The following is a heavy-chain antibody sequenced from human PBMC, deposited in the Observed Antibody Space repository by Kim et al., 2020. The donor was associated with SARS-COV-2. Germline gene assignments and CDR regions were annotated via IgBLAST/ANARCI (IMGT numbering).Heavy chain of an antibody. Sequence: SETLSLTCAVSGGSISSGGYSWSWIRQPPGKGLEWIGYIYHSGSTYYNPSLKSRVTISVDRSKNQFSLKLSSVTAADTAVYYCARESGYCSSTSCFNWFDPWGQGTLVTVSS. V-gene: IGHV4-30-2*01. CDR3: ARESGYCSSTSCFNWFDP. CDR1: GGSISSGGYS. CDR2: IYHSGST. D-gene: IGHD2-2*01. J-gene: IGHJ5*02.